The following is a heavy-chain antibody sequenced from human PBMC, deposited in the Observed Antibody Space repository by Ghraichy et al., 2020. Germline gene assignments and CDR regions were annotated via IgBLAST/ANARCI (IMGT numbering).Heavy chain of an antibody. Sequence: GGSLRLSCAASGFTFSSYGMHWVRQAPGKGLEWVAVISYDGSNKYYADSVKGRFTISRDNSKNTLYLQMNSLRAEDTAVYYCAKDSVAHPNYYDSSGYRLLWRQGPLVTVSS. CDR2: ISYDGSNK. V-gene: IGHV3-30*18. J-gene: IGHJ4*02. CDR1: GFTFSSYG. CDR3: AKDSVAHPNYYDSSGYRLL. D-gene: IGHD3-22*01.